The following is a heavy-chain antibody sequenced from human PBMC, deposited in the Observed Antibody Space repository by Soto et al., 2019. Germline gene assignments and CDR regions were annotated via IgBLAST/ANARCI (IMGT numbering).Heavy chain of an antibody. CDR2: IIPIFGTA. Sequence: GASVKVSCKASGGAFSSYAISWVRQAPGQGLEWMGGIIPIFGTAKYSQKFQGRVTITRDTSASTAYMELSSLRSEDTAVYYCARDIVARIAAGLYGMDVWGQGTTVTVSS. D-gene: IGHD6-25*01. J-gene: IGHJ6*02. CDR3: ARDIVARIAAGLYGMDV. CDR1: GGAFSSYA. V-gene: IGHV1-69*05.